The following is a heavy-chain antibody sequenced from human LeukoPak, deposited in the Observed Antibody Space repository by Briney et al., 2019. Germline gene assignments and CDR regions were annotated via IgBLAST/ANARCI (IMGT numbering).Heavy chain of an antibody. CDR1: GYTFTDYY. J-gene: IGHJ6*03. V-gene: IGHV1-2*02. Sequence: ASVTVSFKASGYTFTDYYMHWVGQAPGQGGEWMGWINPNSGGTNYAQKFQGRVTMTRDTSISTAYMELSRLRSDDTALYYCARDRYGSGSYYSYYYYYMDVWGKGTTVTISS. D-gene: IGHD3-10*01. CDR3: ARDRYGSGSYYSYYYYYMDV. CDR2: INPNSGGT.